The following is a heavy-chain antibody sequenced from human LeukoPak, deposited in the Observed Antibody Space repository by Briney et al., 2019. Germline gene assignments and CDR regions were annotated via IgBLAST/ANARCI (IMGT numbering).Heavy chain of an antibody. D-gene: IGHD6-13*01. CDR1: GFTFNRYW. J-gene: IGHJ6*03. CDR3: ARSFGSSSWANYYYFYMDV. V-gene: IGHV3-7*01. CDR2: IRQDGSEK. Sequence: GGSLRLSCSASGFTFNRYWMTWVRQAPGKRLEWVGNIRQDGSEKYYVDSVKGRFTISRENANNRLYLQMNILRAEDTAVYYCARSFGSSSWANYYYFYMDVWGKGTTVTVSS.